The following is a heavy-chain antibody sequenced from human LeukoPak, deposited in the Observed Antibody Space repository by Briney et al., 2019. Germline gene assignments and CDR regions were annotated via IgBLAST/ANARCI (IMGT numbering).Heavy chain of an antibody. V-gene: IGHV1-18*01. CDR2: ISAYNGNT. CDR1: GYTFTSYG. D-gene: IGHD3-10*01. Sequence: ASVKVSCKASGYTFTSYGISWVRQAPGQGLEWMGWISAYNGNTNYAQKLQGRVTMTTDTSTSTAYMELSRLRSDDTAVYYCASLPHYSGSGSYLWFNYWGQGTLVTVSS. CDR3: ASLPHYSGSGSYLWFNY. J-gene: IGHJ4*02.